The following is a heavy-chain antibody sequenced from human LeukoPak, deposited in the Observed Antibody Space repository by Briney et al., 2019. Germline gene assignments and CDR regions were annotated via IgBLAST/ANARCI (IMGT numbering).Heavy chain of an antibody. Sequence: SETLSLTCTVSGGSISSSSYYWGWIRQPPRKGLEWIGCIYYSGSTYYNPSLKSRVTISVDTSKNQFSLKLSSVTAADTAVYYCARHDLYYDILTGYYPPLYFDYWGQGTLVTVSS. D-gene: IGHD3-9*01. V-gene: IGHV4-39*01. CDR1: GGSISSSSYY. CDR3: ARHDLYYDILTGYYPPLYFDY. J-gene: IGHJ4*02. CDR2: IYYSGST.